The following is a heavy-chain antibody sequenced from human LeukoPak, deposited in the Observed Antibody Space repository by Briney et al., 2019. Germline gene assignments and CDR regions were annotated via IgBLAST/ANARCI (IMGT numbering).Heavy chain of an antibody. D-gene: IGHD3-3*01. V-gene: IGHV3-11*01. CDR1: GFTFSDYY. CDR3: ARNRHYDFWSGPGFDP. Sequence: GGSLRLSCAASGFTFSDYYMSWVRQAPGKGLEWVSYISSSGSTIYYADSVKGRVTISRDNAKNSLYLQMNSLRAEDTAVYYCARNRHYDFWSGPGFDPWGQGTLVTVSS. CDR2: ISSSGSTI. J-gene: IGHJ5*02.